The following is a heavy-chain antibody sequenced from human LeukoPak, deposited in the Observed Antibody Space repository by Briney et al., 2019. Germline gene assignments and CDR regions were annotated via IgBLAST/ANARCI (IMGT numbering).Heavy chain of an antibody. CDR3: ARDSVGSGWPYYYYYGMDV. Sequence: GRSLRLSCAASGFTFSSYWMSWVRQAPGNGLEWVANIKQDGSEKYYVDSVKGRFTISGDNAKNSLYLQMNSLRAEDTAVYYCARDSVGSGWPYYYYYGMDVWGQGTTITVSS. CDR1: GFTFSSYW. J-gene: IGHJ6*02. D-gene: IGHD6-19*01. CDR2: IKQDGSEK. V-gene: IGHV3-7*01.